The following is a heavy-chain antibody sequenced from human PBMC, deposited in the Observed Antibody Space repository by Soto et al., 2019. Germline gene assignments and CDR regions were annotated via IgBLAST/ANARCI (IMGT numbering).Heavy chain of an antibody. J-gene: IGHJ6*02. CDR1: GFTFSTYA. CDR3: AKDGGGYNYGYVMLDKYYYGMDV. D-gene: IGHD5-18*01. V-gene: IGHV3-30-3*01. Sequence: QVQLVESGGGVVQPGRSLRLSCAASGFTFSTYAMHWVRQAPGKGLEWVAVISYDGTNKYYADSVTGRFTISRDNSKNTLFLQMNSLRAEDTAVYYCAKDGGGYNYGYVMLDKYYYGMDVWGQGTTVTVSS. CDR2: ISYDGTNK.